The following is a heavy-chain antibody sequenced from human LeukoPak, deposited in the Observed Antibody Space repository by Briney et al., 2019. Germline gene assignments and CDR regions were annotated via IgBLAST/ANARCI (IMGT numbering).Heavy chain of an antibody. CDR3: ARVFPAVAGTDY. CDR1: GGSFSGYY. J-gene: IGHJ4*02. CDR2: INHSGST. V-gene: IGHV4-34*01. Sequence: SETLSLTCAVYGGSFSGYYWSWIRQPPGKGLEWIGEINHSGSTNYNPSLKSRVTISVDTSKNQFSLKLSSVTAADTAVYYCARVFPAVAGTDYWGQGTLVTVSS. D-gene: IGHD6-19*01.